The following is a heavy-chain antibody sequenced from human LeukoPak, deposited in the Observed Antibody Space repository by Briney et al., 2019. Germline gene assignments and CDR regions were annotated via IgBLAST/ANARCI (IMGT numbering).Heavy chain of an antibody. CDR1: GFTFSSYY. CDR2: IKVDGTEK. Sequence: GGSLRLSCAASGFTFSSYYMAWVRQAPGRGLEWVANIKVDGTEKYYVDPVKGRFTILRDNAKNSLYLQMNSLRAEDTAVYYCARELTTGTGAYNCWGQGTLVTVSS. CDR3: ARELTTGTGAYNC. D-gene: IGHD1-1*01. J-gene: IGHJ4*02. V-gene: IGHV3-7*01.